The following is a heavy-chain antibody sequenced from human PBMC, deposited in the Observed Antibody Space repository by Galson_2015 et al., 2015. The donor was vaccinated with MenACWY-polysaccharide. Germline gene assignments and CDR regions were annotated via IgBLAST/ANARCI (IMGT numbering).Heavy chain of an antibody. V-gene: IGHV3-30*18. J-gene: IGHJ4*02. Sequence: ALRLCCAASGFVFSSCGMQWVRQAPGKGLEWVAVVSSDGGTQFYADSVKGRFTISRDNSKNTLYLQINSLRAEDTAVYYCAKESGIPQYGAYFDYWGQGTLVTVSS. CDR1: GFVFSSCG. CDR3: AKESGIPQYGAYFDY. CDR2: VSSDGGTQ. D-gene: IGHD4/OR15-4a*01.